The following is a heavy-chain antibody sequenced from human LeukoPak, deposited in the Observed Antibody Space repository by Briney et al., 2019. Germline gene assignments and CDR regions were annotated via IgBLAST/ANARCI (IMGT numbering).Heavy chain of an antibody. CDR1: GGTFSSTT. Sequence: GASVKVSCKASGGTFSSTTINWVRQAPGQGLEWMGGITPIFRTPNYAQKFQGRVTMTRDTSTSTVYMELSSLRSEDTAVYYCAREGFPPKISDFWSGLGPYYYYGMDVWGQGTTVTVSS. D-gene: IGHD3-3*01. CDR3: AREGFPPKISDFWSGLGPYYYYGMDV. J-gene: IGHJ6*02. CDR2: ITPIFRTP. V-gene: IGHV1-69*05.